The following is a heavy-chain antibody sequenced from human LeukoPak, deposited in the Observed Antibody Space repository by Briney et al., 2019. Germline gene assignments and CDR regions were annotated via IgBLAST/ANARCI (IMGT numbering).Heavy chain of an antibody. CDR1: GASINSYY. J-gene: IGHJ4*02. Sequence: PSETLSLTCTVSGASINSYYWTWIRQPPGKGLEWIGHVYYSGSTNYNPSLKSRVTISVDTSKNQFSLKLTSMTAADTAVYYCARFGAAAGTDYWGQGTLVTVSS. V-gene: IGHV4-59*01. CDR2: VYYSGST. CDR3: ARFGAAAGTDY. D-gene: IGHD6-13*01.